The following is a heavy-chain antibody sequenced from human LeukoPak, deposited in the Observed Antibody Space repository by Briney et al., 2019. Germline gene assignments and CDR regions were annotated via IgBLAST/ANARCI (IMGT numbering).Heavy chain of an antibody. V-gene: IGHV3-7*03. CDR2: IRQDGSEK. J-gene: IGHJ4*02. CDR1: GFTFGTFW. D-gene: IGHD3-10*01. CDR3: ARDSPASGSTLLDY. Sequence: GGSLRLSCAASGFTFGTFWMSWVRQAPGKGLEWVATIRQDGSEKHYVDSVKGRYTISRDNAKNSLYLQMDSLRSEDTAVYYCARDSPASGSTLLDYWGQGTLVTVSS.